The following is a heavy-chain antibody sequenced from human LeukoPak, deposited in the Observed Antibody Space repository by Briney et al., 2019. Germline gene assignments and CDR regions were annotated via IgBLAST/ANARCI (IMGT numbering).Heavy chain of an antibody. D-gene: IGHD2-21*02. CDR2: ISAYNGNT. V-gene: IGHV1-18*01. CDR3: ARAGDIVVVTAVDRDYYYYGMDV. J-gene: IGHJ6*02. CDR1: GYTFTSYG. Sequence: GASVKVSCKASGYTFTSYGISWVRQAPGQGLEWMGWISAYNGNTNYAQKLQGRVTMTTDTSTSTAYMELRSLRPDDTAVYYCARAGDIVVVTAVDRDYYYYGMDVWGQGITVTVSS.